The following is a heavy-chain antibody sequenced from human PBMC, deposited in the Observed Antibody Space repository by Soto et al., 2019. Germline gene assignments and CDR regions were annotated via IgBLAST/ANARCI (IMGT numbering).Heavy chain of an antibody. V-gene: IGHV3-74*01. Sequence: GGSLRLSCAASRFTFKTYWMHWVRQAPGKGLLWVSRINADGSTTNYADSVKGRFAISRDNAKNPLFLQMNSLRAEDTSVYYCVRARSTDSRPDYWGQGTLVTVS. D-gene: IGHD3-22*01. CDR3: VRARSTDSRPDY. J-gene: IGHJ4*02. CDR1: RFTFKTYW. CDR2: INADGSTT.